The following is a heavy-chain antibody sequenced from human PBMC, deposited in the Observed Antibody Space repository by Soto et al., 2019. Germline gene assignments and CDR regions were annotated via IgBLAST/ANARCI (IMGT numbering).Heavy chain of an antibody. CDR2: IYYSGST. CDR3: ARHAGAVAKYYFDY. CDR1: GGSISSSSYY. D-gene: IGHD6-19*01. J-gene: IGHJ4*02. Sequence: QLLASGPGLVKPSETLSLTCTVSGGSISSSSYYWGWIRQPPGNGLEWIGSIYYSGSTYYNPSLKSRVTISVDTSKNQFSLKLSSVTAADTAVYYCARHAGAVAKYYFDYWGQGTLVTVSS. V-gene: IGHV4-39*01.